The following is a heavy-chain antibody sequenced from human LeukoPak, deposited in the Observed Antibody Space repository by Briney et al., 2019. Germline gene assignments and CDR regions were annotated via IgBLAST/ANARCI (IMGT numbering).Heavy chain of an antibody. CDR1: GXTFSSYS. J-gene: IGHJ5*02. CDR2: ISPPSSYI. D-gene: IGHD5-18*01. V-gene: IGHV3-21*01. CDR3: TIHMYDGYEGSSDTTMTRSP. Sequence: GGSLRLSWAASGXTFSSYSMNWVRQAPGKGLEWVSSISPPSSYIYYADSVKGRFTISRDNAKNSLYLQMNSLRAEDTAVYYCTIHMYDGYEGSSDTTMTRSPWGQGTLVTVSS.